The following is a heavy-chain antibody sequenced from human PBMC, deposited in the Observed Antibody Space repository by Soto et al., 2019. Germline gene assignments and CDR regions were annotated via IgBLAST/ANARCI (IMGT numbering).Heavy chain of an antibody. V-gene: IGHV3-11*01. CDR2: ISSSGSTI. CDR3: ATSIRGLRLEPLGY. Sequence: PGGSLRLSCAASGFTFSDYYMSWIRQAPGKGLEWVSYISSSGSTIYYADSVKGRFTISRDNAKNSLYLQMNSLRAEDTAVYYCATSIRGLRLEPLGYWGQGTLVTVSS. J-gene: IGHJ4*02. D-gene: IGHD1-1*01. CDR1: GFTFSDYY.